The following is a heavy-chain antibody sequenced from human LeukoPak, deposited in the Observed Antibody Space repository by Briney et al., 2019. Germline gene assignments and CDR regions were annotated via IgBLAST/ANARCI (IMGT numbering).Heavy chain of an antibody. V-gene: IGHV3-33*01. CDR1: GFTFSSYG. CDR2: IWYDGSNK. Sequence: GSLRLSCAASGFTFSSYGMHRVRQAPGKGLEWVAVIWYDGSNKYYVDSVKGRFTISRDNSKNTLYLQMNSLRAEDTAVYYCARLMGGGSSWYAIDYWGQGTLVTVSS. D-gene: IGHD6-13*01. J-gene: IGHJ4*02. CDR3: ARLMGGGSSWYAIDY.